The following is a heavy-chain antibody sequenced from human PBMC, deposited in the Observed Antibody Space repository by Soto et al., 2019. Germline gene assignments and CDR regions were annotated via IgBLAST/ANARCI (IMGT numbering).Heavy chain of an antibody. J-gene: IGHJ5*02. CDR2: IDHNGRI. D-gene: IGHD6-13*01. Sequence: QVQLQESGPGLVKPSGTLSLTCVVSGASISSTDWWTWVRQPPEKGLEWIGEIDHNGRINDNPSLKSRLTMSVDKSNNLFSLRLTSVTAADTAVYYCASVQASSSWYDDWGQGTLVTVSS. V-gene: IGHV4-4*02. CDR3: ASVQASSSWYDD. CDR1: GASISSTDW.